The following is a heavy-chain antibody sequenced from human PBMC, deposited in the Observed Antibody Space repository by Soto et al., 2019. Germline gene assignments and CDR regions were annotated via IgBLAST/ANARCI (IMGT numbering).Heavy chain of an antibody. CDR3: ARSRINWFDP. Sequence: SETLSLTCTVSGGSISSSSYYWGWIRQPPGKGLEWIGSIYYSGSTYYNPSLKSRVTISVDTSKNQFSLKLSSVTAADTAVYYCARSRINWFDPWGQGTLVTVSS. J-gene: IGHJ5*02. CDR2: IYYSGST. V-gene: IGHV4-39*01. CDR1: GGSISSSSYY.